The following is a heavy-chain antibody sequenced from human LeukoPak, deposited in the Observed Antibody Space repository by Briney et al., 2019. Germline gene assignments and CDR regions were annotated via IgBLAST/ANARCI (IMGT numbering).Heavy chain of an antibody. CDR3: ASTMVRNFDY. CDR2: IYYSGDT. D-gene: IGHD3-10*01. Sequence: SETLSLTCTVSGGSISSSNYYWGWIRQPPGKGLQWIATIYYSGDTYYNPSLRSRVTISVDTSKNQFSLKLTSVTAADTAVYYCASTMVRNFDYWGQGTLVTVSS. J-gene: IGHJ4*02. V-gene: IGHV4-39*01. CDR1: GGSISSSNYY.